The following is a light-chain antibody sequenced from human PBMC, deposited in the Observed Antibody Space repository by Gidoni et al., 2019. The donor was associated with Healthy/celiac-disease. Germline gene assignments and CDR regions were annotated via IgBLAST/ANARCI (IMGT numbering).Light chain of an antibody. CDR1: QSVSSN. Sequence: EIMMTQSPATLSVSPGERATLSCRASQSVSSNLAWYQQKPGQQPRLLIYGASTRATGSPARVSRSGSGTEFTLTISSLQSEDFAVYYCQQYNNWPPITFGQGTRLEIK. V-gene: IGKV3-15*01. CDR2: GAS. J-gene: IGKJ5*01. CDR3: QQYNNWPPIT.